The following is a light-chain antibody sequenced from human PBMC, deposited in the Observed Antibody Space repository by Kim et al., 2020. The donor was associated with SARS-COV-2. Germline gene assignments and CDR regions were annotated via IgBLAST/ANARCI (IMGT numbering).Light chain of an antibody. CDR1: QSIGSTY. CDR3: QHYDSSPWT. J-gene: IGKJ1*01. V-gene: IGKV3-20*01. Sequence: APGERSTLSCRASQSIGSTYLAWYQQKPGQAPRLLIYGTSSRATGIPDRFSGSGSGTDFTLTISRLEPEDFAVYYCQHYDSSPWTFGQGTKVDIK. CDR2: GTS.